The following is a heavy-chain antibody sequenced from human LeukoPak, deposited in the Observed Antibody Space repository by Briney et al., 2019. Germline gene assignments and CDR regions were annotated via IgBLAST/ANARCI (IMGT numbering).Heavy chain of an antibody. CDR2: ISSSGSTI. J-gene: IGHJ6*04. Sequence: GGSLRLSCAASGFTFSSYEMNWVRQAPGKGLEWVSYISSSGSTIYYADSVKGRFTISRDNAKNSLYLQMNSPRAEDTAVYYCARRLPAEALDDYYGMDVWGKGTTITVSS. V-gene: IGHV3-48*03. CDR3: ARRLPAEALDDYYGMDV. D-gene: IGHD2-2*01. CDR1: GFTFSSYE.